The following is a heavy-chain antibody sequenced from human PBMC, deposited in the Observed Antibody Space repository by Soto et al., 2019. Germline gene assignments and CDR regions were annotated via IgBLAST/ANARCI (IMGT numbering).Heavy chain of an antibody. V-gene: IGHV1-18*01. Sequence: APVKVSCKVSGSTSTSYGISWVRQAPGQGLEGMGWISAYNGNTNYAQKLQGRVTMTTDTSTSTAYMELRSLRSDHTAVYYCARGYCSGGSCYHFDYSGQGTLVTVSS. CDR3: ARGYCSGGSCYHFDY. J-gene: IGHJ4*02. D-gene: IGHD2-15*01. CDR1: GSTSTSYG. CDR2: ISAYNGNT.